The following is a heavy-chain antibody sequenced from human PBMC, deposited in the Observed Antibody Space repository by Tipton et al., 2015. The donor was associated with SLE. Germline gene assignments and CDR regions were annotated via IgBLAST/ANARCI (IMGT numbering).Heavy chain of an antibody. Sequence: GLVKPSETLSLTCAVYGGSLSGYYWSWIRQPPGKGLEWIGEINDSGAIKSNPSLKSRVNISVDTSKNQFSLRLSSVTAGDTAVYYCARRGQGYGGNSPFGNWGQGTLVTVSS. CDR1: GGSLSGYY. CDR3: ARRGQGYGGNSPFGN. CDR2: INDSGAI. V-gene: IGHV4-34*01. D-gene: IGHD4/OR15-4a*01. J-gene: IGHJ4*02.